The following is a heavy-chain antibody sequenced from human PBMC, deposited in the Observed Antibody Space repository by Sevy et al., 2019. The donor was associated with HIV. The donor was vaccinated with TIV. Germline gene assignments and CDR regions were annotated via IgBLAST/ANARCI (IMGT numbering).Heavy chain of an antibody. CDR3: ARDPGLLGYCSSTSCYGSYYYYMDV. J-gene: IGHJ6*03. CDR2: INPSGGST. CDR1: GYTFTSYY. V-gene: IGHV1-46*03. Sequence: ASVKVSCKASGYTFTSYYMHWVRQAPGQGLEWMGIINPSGGSTSYAQKFQGRVTMTRGTSTSTVYMELSSLRSEDTAVYYCARDPGLLGYCSSTSCYGSYYYYMDVWGKGTTVTVSS. D-gene: IGHD2-2*01.